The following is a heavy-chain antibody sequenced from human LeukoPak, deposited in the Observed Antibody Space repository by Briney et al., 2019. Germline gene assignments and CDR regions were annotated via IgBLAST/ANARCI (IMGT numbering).Heavy chain of an antibody. J-gene: IGHJ6*03. CDR1: GYTFTSYG. Sequence: ASVKVSCKASGYTFTSYGISWVRQAPGQGLEWMGWISAYNGNTNYAQKLQGRVTMTTDTSTSTAYMELRSLRSDDTAVYYCARRAAAGSDYYYHYYMDVWGKGTTVTVSS. V-gene: IGHV1-18*01. D-gene: IGHD6-13*01. CDR3: ARRAAAGSDYYYHYYMDV. CDR2: ISAYNGNT.